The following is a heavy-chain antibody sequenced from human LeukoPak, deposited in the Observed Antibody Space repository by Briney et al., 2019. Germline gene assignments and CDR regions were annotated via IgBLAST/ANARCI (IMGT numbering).Heavy chain of an antibody. CDR2: INHSGST. V-gene: IGHV4-34*01. CDR1: GGSFSGYY. J-gene: IGHJ6*03. CDR3: ARYDILTGNVGYYYYYMGV. Sequence: PSETLSLTCAVYGGSFSGYYWSWIRQPPGKGLEWIGEINHSGSTNYNPSLKSRVTISVDTSKNQFSLKLSSVTAADTAVYYCARYDILTGNVGYYYYYMGVWGKGTTVTVSS. D-gene: IGHD3-9*01.